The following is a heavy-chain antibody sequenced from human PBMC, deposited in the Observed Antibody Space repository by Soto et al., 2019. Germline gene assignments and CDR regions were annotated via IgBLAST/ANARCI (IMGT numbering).Heavy chain of an antibody. D-gene: IGHD1-26*01. Sequence: EVQLMESGGGLVQPGGSLRLSCAASGFTFSDHYIDWVRQAPGKGLEWVGRIRRKGNSYTTEYAASVKGRFTISRDDAENSLYLQMNSLKTGDTAVYYCARASGSYSHFDYWGQGTLVTVSS. V-gene: IGHV3-72*01. CDR1: GFTFSDHY. CDR2: IRRKGNSYTT. J-gene: IGHJ4*02. CDR3: ARASGSYSHFDY.